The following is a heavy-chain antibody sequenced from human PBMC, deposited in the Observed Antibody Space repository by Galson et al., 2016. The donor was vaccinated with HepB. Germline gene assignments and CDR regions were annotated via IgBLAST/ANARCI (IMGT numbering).Heavy chain of an antibody. CDR1: GGSIRNYY. J-gene: IGHJ4*02. D-gene: IGHD6-19*01. CDR3: ARGSSSFSSGWGHFDY. V-gene: IGHV4-59*01. Sequence: SETLSLTCTVSGGSIRNYYWSWIRQPPGKGLEWIAYVYNSGSTNHNPSLKSRLTISLDTSKNQFSLKLASVTAADTALYYCARGSSSFSSGWGHFDYWGQGTLVTVSS. CDR2: VYNSGST.